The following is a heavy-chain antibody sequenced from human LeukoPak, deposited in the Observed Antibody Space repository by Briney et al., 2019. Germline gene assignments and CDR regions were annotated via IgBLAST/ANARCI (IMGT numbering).Heavy chain of an antibody. CDR2: IIPIFGTA. V-gene: IGHV1-69*05. CDR1: GGTFSSYG. CDR3: ARDKYYDSSGSTHYFDY. Sequence: ASVKVSCKASGGTFSSYGISWVRQAPGQGLEWMGKIIPIFGTANYAQKFQGRVAITTDESTSTAYMELSSLRSGDTAVYYCARDKYYDSSGSTHYFDYWGQGTLVTVSS. J-gene: IGHJ4*02. D-gene: IGHD3-22*01.